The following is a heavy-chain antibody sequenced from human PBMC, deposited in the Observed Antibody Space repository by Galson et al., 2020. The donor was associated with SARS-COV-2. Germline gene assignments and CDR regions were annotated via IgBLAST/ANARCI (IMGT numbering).Heavy chain of an antibody. CDR1: GFTFSSYA. CDR3: AKGEVVVVPAAMPQYYFDY. V-gene: IGHV3-23*01. CDR2: ISGSGGST. J-gene: IGHJ4*02. Sequence: GGSLRLSCAASGFTFSSYAMSWVRQAPGKGLEWVSAISGSGGSTYYADSVKGRFTISRDNSKNTLYLQMNSLRAEDTAVYYCAKGEVVVVPAAMPQYYFDYWGQGTLVTVSS. D-gene: IGHD2-2*01.